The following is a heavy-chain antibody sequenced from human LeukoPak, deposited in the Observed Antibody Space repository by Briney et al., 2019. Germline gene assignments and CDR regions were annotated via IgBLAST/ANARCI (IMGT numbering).Heavy chain of an antibody. CDR3: AKGRGWEASYYYYYMDV. CDR1: GFTFSSYW. J-gene: IGHJ6*03. Sequence: GGSLRLSCAASGFTFSSYWMSWVRQAPGKGLEWVATIKLDGSEKYYVDSVKGRFTISRDNSKNTLYLQMNSLRAEDTAVYYCAKGRGWEASYYYYYMDVWGKGTTVTISS. CDR2: IKLDGSEK. D-gene: IGHD1-26*01. V-gene: IGHV3-7*01.